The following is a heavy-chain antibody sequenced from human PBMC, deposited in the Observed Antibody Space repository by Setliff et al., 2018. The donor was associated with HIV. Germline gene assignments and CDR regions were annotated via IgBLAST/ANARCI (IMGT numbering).Heavy chain of an antibody. V-gene: IGHV3-33*01. D-gene: IGHD6-19*01. Sequence: GGSLRLSCAASGFTFSSYGTHWVRQAPGKGLEWVAVIWYDGSNKYYADSVKGRFTISRDNSKNTLYLQMNSLRAEDTAVYYCARAEAVAGKSYMDVWGKGTTVTVSS. CDR2: IWYDGSNK. J-gene: IGHJ6*03. CDR1: GFTFSSYG. CDR3: ARAEAVAGKSYMDV.